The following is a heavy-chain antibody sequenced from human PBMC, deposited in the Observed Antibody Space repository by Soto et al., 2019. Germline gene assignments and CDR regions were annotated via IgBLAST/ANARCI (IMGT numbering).Heavy chain of an antibody. D-gene: IGHD3-10*01. CDR2: VSASGGNT. Sequence: GGSLRLSCAASAFTFGSYAMSWVRQAPGKGLEWVSSVSASGGNTYYADSVKGRFTISRGNSKNTLYLQMNSLRAEDTAVYYCAKTGSHSYFDYWGQGTLVTVSS. J-gene: IGHJ4*02. V-gene: IGHV3-23*01. CDR1: AFTFGSYA. CDR3: AKTGSHSYFDY.